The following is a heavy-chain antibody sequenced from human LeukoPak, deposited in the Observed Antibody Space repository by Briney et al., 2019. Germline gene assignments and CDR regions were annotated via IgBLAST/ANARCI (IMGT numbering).Heavy chain of an antibody. D-gene: IGHD3-3*01. V-gene: IGHV1-2*02. J-gene: IGHJ4*02. CDR2: INPNSGGT. Sequence: ASVTVSCKASGYTFTGYYMHWVRQAPGQGLEWMGWINPNSGGTNYAQKFQGRVTMTRDTSISTAYMELSRLRSDDTAVYYCARDARRDHDFWSGYLDYWGQGTLVTVSS. CDR3: ARDARRDHDFWSGYLDY. CDR1: GYTFTGYY.